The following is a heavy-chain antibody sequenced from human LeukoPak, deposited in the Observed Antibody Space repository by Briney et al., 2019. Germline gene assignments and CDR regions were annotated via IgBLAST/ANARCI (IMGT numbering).Heavy chain of an antibody. CDR2: ISGSGGGT. J-gene: IGHJ5*02. Sequence: GGSLRLSCAASGFTFSSFGMNWVRQAPGKGLEWVSVISGSGGGTYYADSVKGRFTISRDNSKNTLYLQMKSLRAEDTAVYYCAKVSSGPFDPWGQGTLVTVSS. CDR1: GFTFSSFG. CDR3: AKVSSGPFDP. V-gene: IGHV3-23*01.